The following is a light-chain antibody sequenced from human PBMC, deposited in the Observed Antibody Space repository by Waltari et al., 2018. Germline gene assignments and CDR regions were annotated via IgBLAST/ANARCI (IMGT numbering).Light chain of an antibody. V-gene: IGKV3-20*01. CDR3: QQYDGEVVT. J-gene: IGKJ4*01. Sequence: EIVLTQSPDTLSLSPGERATLSWRASQSVTSSSLSWYQQKLGQAPRLLIDGTSSRATGIPDRFSGSGSGTDFTLPISRLEPEGFAVYYCQQYDGEVVTFGGGTKVEI. CDR1: QSVTSSS. CDR2: GTS.